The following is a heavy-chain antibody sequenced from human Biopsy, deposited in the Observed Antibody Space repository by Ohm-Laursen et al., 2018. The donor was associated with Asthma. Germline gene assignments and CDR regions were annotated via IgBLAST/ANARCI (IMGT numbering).Heavy chain of an antibody. Sequence: GTLSLTWTVSGGSINNFYWSWIRPPPGQGLESIGNVYYSGSTNYNPSLKSRVTISIDASKNQFSLKLTSVTAADTAVYYCARGVDRVTGLLDHFDSWGQGTLVTVSS. V-gene: IGHV4-59*13. CDR2: VYYSGST. CDR1: GGSINNFY. J-gene: IGHJ4*02. D-gene: IGHD2-21*02. CDR3: ARGVDRVTGLLDHFDS.